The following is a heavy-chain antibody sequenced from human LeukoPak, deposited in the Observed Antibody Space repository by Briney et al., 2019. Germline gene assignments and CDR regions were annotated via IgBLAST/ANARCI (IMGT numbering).Heavy chain of an antibody. J-gene: IGHJ4*02. CDR3: AKKVRGPSHPLDF. CDR2: INPEKRGT. Sequence: ASVTVSCKASGYTFTAYAIHWVRQAPGQGLEWMGWINPEKRGTGYAHKFQGRVTMTSDTSISTAYMELSSLRSDDTAVHYCAKKVRGPSHPLDFWGQGTLVTVSS. D-gene: IGHD5-12*01. V-gene: IGHV1-2*02. CDR1: GYTFTAYA.